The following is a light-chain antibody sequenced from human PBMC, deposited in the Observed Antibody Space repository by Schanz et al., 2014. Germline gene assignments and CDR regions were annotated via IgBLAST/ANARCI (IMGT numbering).Light chain of an antibody. CDR3: SSYRRTATVAV. V-gene: IGLV2-14*03. J-gene: IGLJ1*01. CDR1: SSDVGGYNY. CDR2: DVS. Sequence: QSALTQPASVSGSPGQSITISCTGTSSDVGGYNYVSWYQQYPGKAPQLMIYDVSNRPSGVSNRFSGSKSGNTASLTIAGLQAEDEGDDDCSSYRRTATVAVFGTGTKLTVL.